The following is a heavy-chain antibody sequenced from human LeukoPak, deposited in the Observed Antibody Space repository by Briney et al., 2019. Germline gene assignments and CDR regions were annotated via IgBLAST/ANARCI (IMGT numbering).Heavy chain of an antibody. CDR3: ARTVYSSSWYNYYYYMDV. J-gene: IGHJ6*03. D-gene: IGHD6-13*01. Sequence: GASVKVSCKASGYTFTSYGISWVRQAPGQGLEWMGWISAYNGNTNYAQKLQGRVTMTTDTSTSTAYMELRSLRSDDTAVYYCARTVYSSSWYNYYYYMDVWGKGTTVTVSS. CDR1: GYTFTSYG. V-gene: IGHV1-18*01. CDR2: ISAYNGNT.